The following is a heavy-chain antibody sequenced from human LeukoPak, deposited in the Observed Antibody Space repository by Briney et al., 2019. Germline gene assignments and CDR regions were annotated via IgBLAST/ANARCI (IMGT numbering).Heavy chain of an antibody. CDR1: GFTFSSYE. Sequence: SGGSLRLSCAASGFTFSSYEMNWVRQAPGKGLEWLGSIYYSGSTYYNPSLKSRVTISVDTSKTQFSLKLSSVTAADTAVYYCARHGPLVPAAISWWGQGTLVTVSS. J-gene: IGHJ4*02. CDR2: IYYSGST. V-gene: IGHV4-39*01. CDR3: ARHGPLVPAAISW. D-gene: IGHD2-2*01.